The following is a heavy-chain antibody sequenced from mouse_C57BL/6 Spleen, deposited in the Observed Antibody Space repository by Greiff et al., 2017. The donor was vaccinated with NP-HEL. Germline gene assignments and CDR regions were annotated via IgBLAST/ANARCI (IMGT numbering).Heavy chain of an antibody. CDR1: GFSLTSYG. J-gene: IGHJ4*01. D-gene: IGHD2-5*01. CDR2: IWSGGST. V-gene: IGHV2-2*01. CDR3: ARQAYYSNYYYAMDY. Sequence: VKLVESGPGLVQPSQSLSITCTVSGFSLTSYGVHWVRQSPGKGLEWLGVIWSGGSTDYNAAFISRLSISKDNSKSQVFFKMNSLQADDTAIYYCARQAYYSNYYYAMDYWGQGTSVTVSS.